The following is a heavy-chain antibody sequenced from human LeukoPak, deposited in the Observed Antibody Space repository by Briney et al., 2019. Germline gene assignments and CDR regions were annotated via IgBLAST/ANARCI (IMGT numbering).Heavy chain of an antibody. V-gene: IGHV3-23*01. Sequence: GGSLRLSCAASEFTFRSYAMHWVRQAPGRGLEWVSGITGGGTTTYYADSVKGRFTISRDNSKNTLYLQLSSLRAEDTAIYYCVKDGMTFATTADYWGQGTLVTVSS. CDR2: ITGGGTTT. CDR3: VKDGMTFATTADY. D-gene: IGHD1-26*01. J-gene: IGHJ4*02. CDR1: EFTFRSYA.